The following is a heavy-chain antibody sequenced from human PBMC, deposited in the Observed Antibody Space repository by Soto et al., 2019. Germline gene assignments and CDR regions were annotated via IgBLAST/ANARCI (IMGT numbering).Heavy chain of an antibody. CDR3: VKDRFKVPAATGRFDY. D-gene: IGHD6-13*01. V-gene: IGHV3-64D*06. J-gene: IGHJ4*02. CDR2: ISSNGGST. Sequence: PGGSLRLSCSASGFTFSNYAMHWVRQAPGKGLEYVSAISSNGGSTYYADSVRDRFTMSRDNSKNTLYLQMSSLRAEDTAVYYCVKDRFKVPAATGRFDYWGQGTLVTVSS. CDR1: GFTFSNYA.